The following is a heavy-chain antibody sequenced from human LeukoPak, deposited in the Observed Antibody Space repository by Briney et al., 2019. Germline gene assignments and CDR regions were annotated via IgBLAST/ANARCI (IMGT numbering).Heavy chain of an antibody. V-gene: IGHV4-59*01. CDR2: IYYSGST. CDR3: ARGYGYSGYIDY. J-gene: IGHJ4*02. CDR1: GGSISSYY. Sequence: PSETLSLTCTVSGGSISSYYWSWIRQPPGKGLEWIGCIYYSGSTNYNPSLKSRVTISVDTSKNQFSLKLSSVTAADTAVYYCARGYGYSGYIDYWGQGTLVTVSS. D-gene: IGHD5-12*01.